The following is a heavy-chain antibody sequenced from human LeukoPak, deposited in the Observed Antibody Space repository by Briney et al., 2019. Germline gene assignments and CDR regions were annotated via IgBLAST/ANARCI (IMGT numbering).Heavy chain of an antibody. CDR2: IYYSGST. CDR3: ARQLGYCSSTSCYADKVDY. V-gene: IGHV4-39*01. Sequence: SETLSLTCTVSGGSISSSSYYWGWIRQPPGKGLGWIGSIYYSGSTYYNPSLKSRVTISVDTSKNQFSLKLSSVTAADAAVYYCARQLGYCSSTSCYADKVDYWGQGTLVTVSS. D-gene: IGHD2-2*01. J-gene: IGHJ4*02. CDR1: GGSISSSSYY.